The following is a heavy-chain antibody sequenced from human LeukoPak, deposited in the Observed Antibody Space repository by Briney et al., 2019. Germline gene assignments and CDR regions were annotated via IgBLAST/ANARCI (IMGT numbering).Heavy chain of an antibody. Sequence: ASVKVSCKASGYTFTSYAMHWVRQAPGQRLEWMGWINAGNGNTKYSQEFQGRVTITRDTSASTAYMELSSLRSEDTAVYYCAKSSFEGMVRGVPVYWGQGTLVTVSS. V-gene: IGHV1-3*03. CDR3: AKSSFEGMVRGVPVY. D-gene: IGHD3-10*01. CDR2: INAGNGNT. CDR1: GYTFTSYA. J-gene: IGHJ4*02.